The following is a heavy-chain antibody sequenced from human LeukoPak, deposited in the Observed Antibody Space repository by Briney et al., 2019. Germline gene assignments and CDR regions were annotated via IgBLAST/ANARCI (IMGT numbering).Heavy chain of an antibody. J-gene: IGHJ6*02. CDR1: GYTFTSDG. Sequence: ASVKFSSKASGYTFTSDGISWVRQAPGQGLEWMGWISSYNGNTNYAQKLQGRVTMTTDTSTSTAYMELRSLRSDDTAVYYCARVTTVTTYYYYGMDVWGQGTTVTVSS. D-gene: IGHD4-17*01. V-gene: IGHV1-18*01. CDR2: ISSYNGNT. CDR3: ARVTTVTTYYYYGMDV.